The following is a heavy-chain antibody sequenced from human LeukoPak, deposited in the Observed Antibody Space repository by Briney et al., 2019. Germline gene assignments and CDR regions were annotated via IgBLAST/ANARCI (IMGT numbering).Heavy chain of an antibody. CDR3: AAFPNCTIGVCFDY. V-gene: IGHV1-58*02. CDR2: IVVGSGNT. J-gene: IGHJ4*02. D-gene: IGHD2-8*01. Sequence: SVKVSCRASGFTFTSSAMQWVRQARGQRLEWIGWIVVGSGNTNYAQKFQERVTITRDMSTSTAYMELSSLRSEDTAVYYCAAFPNCTIGVCFDYWGQGTLVTVSS. CDR1: GFTFTSSA.